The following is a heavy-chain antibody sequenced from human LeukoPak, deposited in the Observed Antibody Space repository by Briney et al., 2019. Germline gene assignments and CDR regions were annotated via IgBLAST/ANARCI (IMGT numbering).Heavy chain of an antibody. CDR1: GGSISSYY. CDR2: IYYSGST. Sequence: SETLSLTCTVSGGSISSYYWSWIRQPPGKGLEWIGYIYYSGSTNYNPFLKSRVTISVDTSKNQFSLKLSSVTAADTAVYYCARAAWQLDYFDYWGQGTLVTVSS. CDR3: ARAAWQLDYFDY. D-gene: IGHD6-6*01. V-gene: IGHV4-59*01. J-gene: IGHJ4*02.